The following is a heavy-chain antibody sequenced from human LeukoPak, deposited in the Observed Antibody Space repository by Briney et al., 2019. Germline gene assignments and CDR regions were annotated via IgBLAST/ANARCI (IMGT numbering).Heavy chain of an antibody. D-gene: IGHD6-13*01. J-gene: IGHJ4*02. Sequence: PGGSLRLSCAASGFSFDDYGMSWVRQAPGQGLEWVSSISSRSGSIYYTDSVKGRFTISRDNTRNSLYLQMNSLRAEDTAVYFCAKEGRSTTPGYWGQGTMVTVSS. CDR3: AKEGRSTTPGY. CDR2: ISSRSGSI. CDR1: GFSFDDYG. V-gene: IGHV3-21*01.